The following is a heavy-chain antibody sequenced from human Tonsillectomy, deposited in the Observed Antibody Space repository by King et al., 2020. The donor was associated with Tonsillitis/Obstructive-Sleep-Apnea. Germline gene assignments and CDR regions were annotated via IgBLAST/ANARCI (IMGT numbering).Heavy chain of an antibody. Sequence: QLQESGPGLVKPSETLSLTCTVSGGSISSSSYYWGWIRQPPGKGLEWIGRIYYSGSTYYNPSLKSRVTISVDTSKNQFSLKLSSVTAADTAVYYCARSSTTGTTDWFDPWGQGTLVTVSS. CDR2: IYYSGST. CDR3: ARSSTTGTTDWFDP. J-gene: IGHJ5*02. V-gene: IGHV4-39*01. CDR1: GGSISSSSYY. D-gene: IGHD1-1*01.